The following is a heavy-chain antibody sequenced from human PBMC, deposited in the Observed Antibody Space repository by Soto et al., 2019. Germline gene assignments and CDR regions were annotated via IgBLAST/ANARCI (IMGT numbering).Heavy chain of an antibody. J-gene: IGHJ5*02. D-gene: IGHD2-8*01. CDR3: GRYCTNTKCRGGYYLDL. Sequence: QVLLVQSGAEMKQSGSSVSVSCKASGDSFTNYAFTWVRQAPGQGPEWLGGIILALGTPHYSQRFQGRLTITADESSNTVYMELGSLRLDDTAVYYCGRYCTNTKCRGGYYLDLWGQGTLLTVSS. V-gene: IGHV1-69*01. CDR1: GDSFTNYA. CDR2: IILALGTP.